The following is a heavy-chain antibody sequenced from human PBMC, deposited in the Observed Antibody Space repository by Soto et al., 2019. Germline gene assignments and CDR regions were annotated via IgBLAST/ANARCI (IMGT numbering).Heavy chain of an antibody. Sequence: HVQLQESGPRRVRPSETLSLTCNVSGDPINSGGFYWSWVRQPPGNGPEWIANIHYSGATYYNLSLKSRVTISMDTSENQFSLRLTSATAADTAVYYCGRYYDFWSYGMDVWGQGITVTVSS. V-gene: IGHV4-31*03. CDR3: GRYYDFWSYGMDV. D-gene: IGHD3-3*01. J-gene: IGHJ6*02. CDR2: IHYSGAT. CDR1: GDPINSGGFY.